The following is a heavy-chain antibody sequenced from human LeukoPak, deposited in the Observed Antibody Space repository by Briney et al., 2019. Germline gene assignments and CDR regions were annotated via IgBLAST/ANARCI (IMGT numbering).Heavy chain of an antibody. CDR2: IYPGDSGT. CDR1: GYSFTSYW. D-gene: IGHD5-24*01. CDR3: ARRRDGYKQFDY. Sequence: GESLKISCKGSGYSFTSYWIGGVRQLPGKGLEWMRIIYPGDSGTRYSSSLQGQVTISTDKDTTTAYLQWSSLKASDTAMDYCARRRDGYKQFDYWGQGTLVTASS. V-gene: IGHV5-51*01. J-gene: IGHJ4*02.